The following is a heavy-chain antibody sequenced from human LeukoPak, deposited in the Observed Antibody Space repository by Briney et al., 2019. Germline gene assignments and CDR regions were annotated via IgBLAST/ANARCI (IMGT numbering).Heavy chain of an antibody. CDR1: GGTFSSYA. J-gene: IGHJ4*02. D-gene: IGHD2-2*01. V-gene: IGHV1-46*01. CDR3: ARDWYCSSTTCNAY. CDR2: INPHGGST. Sequence: ASVKVSCKASGGTFSSYAISWVRQAPGQGLEWMGMINPHGGSTNHAQKFQGRVTMTRDTSTSTVYMEMSSLMSEDTAVYYCARDWYCSSTTCNAYWGQGTLVTVSS.